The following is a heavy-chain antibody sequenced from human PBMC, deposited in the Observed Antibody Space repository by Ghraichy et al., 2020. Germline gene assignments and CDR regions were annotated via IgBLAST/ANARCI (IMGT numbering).Heavy chain of an antibody. V-gene: IGHV3-74*01. CDR2: INSDGSST. CDR1: GFTFSSYW. J-gene: IGHJ6*02. CDR3: ARNNFLGYCSGGSSDHYYYYAMDV. Sequence: ETLSLTCAASGFTFSSYWMHWVRQAPGKGLVWVSRINSDGSSTSNADSVKGRFTISRDNAKNTLFLQMNSLRAEDTAVYYCARNNFLGYCSGGSSDHYYYYAMDVWHQTTTITVS. D-gene: IGHD2-15*01.